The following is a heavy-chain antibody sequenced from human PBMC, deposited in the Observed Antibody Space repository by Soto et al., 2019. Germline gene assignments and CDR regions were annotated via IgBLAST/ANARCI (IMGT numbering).Heavy chain of an antibody. CDR2: IYHSGST. CDR1: GYSISSGSY. CDR3: ARGFGDYDRNYYYGMDV. V-gene: IGHV4-38-2*01. J-gene: IGHJ6*02. Sequence: PSETLSLTCAVSGYSISSGSYWGWIRQPPGKGLEWIGSIYHSGSTYYNPSLKSRVTISVDTSKNQFSLKLSSVTAADTAVYYCARGFGDYDRNYYYGMDVWGQGTTVTVSS. D-gene: IGHD4-17*01.